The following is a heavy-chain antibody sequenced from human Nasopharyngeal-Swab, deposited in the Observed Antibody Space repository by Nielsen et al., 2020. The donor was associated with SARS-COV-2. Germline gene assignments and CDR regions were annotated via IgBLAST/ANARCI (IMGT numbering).Heavy chain of an antibody. CDR2: ISSSSSYI. CDR1: GFTFSSYS. CDR3: ASGGAVVVVNSDYYFDY. J-gene: IGHJ4*02. V-gene: IGHV3-21*01. D-gene: IGHD3-22*01. Sequence: GESLKISCAASGFTFSSYSMNWVRQAPGKGLEWVAAISSSSSYIYYPDSVKGRFTISRDNAKNSLYLQMNSLRAEDTAVYYCASGGAVVVVNSDYYFDYWGQGTLVTVSS.